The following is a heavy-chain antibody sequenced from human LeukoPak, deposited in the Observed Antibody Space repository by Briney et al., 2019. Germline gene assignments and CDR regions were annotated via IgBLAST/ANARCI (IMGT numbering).Heavy chain of an antibody. Sequence: AGSLRLSCAASGFTFSSYWMHWVRQAPGKGLVWVSRINSDGSSTSYADSVKGRFTISRDNAKNTLYLQMNSLRAEDTAVYYCARDGIYGDYGHWGQGTLVTVSS. D-gene: IGHD4-17*01. CDR1: GFTFSSYW. J-gene: IGHJ4*02. CDR3: ARDGIYGDYGH. CDR2: INSDGSST. V-gene: IGHV3-74*01.